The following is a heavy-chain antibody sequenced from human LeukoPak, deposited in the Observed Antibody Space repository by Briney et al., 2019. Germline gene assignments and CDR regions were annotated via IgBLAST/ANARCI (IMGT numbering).Heavy chain of an antibody. CDR1: GFTVSSNY. J-gene: IGHJ4*02. CDR3: ARESRDGYIRQNDY. D-gene: IGHD5-24*01. CDR2: IYSGGST. Sequence: GGSLRLSCAASGFTVSSNYMSWVRQAPVKGLEWVSVIYSGGSTYYADSVKGRFTISRDNSKNTLYLQMNSLRAEDTAVYYCARESRDGYIRQNDYWGQGTLVTVSS. V-gene: IGHV3-66*01.